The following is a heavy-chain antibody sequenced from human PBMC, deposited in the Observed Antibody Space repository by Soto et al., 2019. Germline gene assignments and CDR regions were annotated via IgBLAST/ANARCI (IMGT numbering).Heavy chain of an antibody. Sequence: SETLSLTCAVSGGSIISSNWCSWIRQPPGKGVWWIGEINHSGSTNYNPSLKSRVIISVDTSKNQFSLKLSSVTAADTAVYYCARGWAPVIAAATAEYFQHWGQGTLVTVPQ. CDR1: GGSIISSNW. CDR2: INHSGST. CDR3: ARGWAPVIAAATAEYFQH. V-gene: IGHV4-4*02. J-gene: IGHJ1*01. D-gene: IGHD6-13*01.